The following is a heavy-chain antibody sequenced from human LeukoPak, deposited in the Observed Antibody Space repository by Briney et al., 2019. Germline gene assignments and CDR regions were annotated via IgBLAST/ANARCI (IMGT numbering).Heavy chain of an antibody. D-gene: IGHD3-22*01. V-gene: IGHV3-23*01. CDR2: INDGVGRA. CDR3: AKDSEYYYDPFNLGGAFDI. Sequence: GGSLRLSCSASGFTFSNYAMSWVRQAPGKGLEWVPAINDGVGRAFYADAVRGRFTISRDNSKNTLYLQMNSLRAEDTAVYYCAKDSEYYYDPFNLGGAFDIWGQGTMVTVSS. CDR1: GFTFSNYA. J-gene: IGHJ3*02.